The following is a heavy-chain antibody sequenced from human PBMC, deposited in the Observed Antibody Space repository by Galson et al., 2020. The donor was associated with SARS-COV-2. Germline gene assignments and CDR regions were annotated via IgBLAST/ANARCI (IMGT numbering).Heavy chain of an antibody. J-gene: IGHJ4*02. CDR1: GYTLTKLS. CDR3: ATVPQYYYDSSGYYFRDY. Sequence: ASVKVSCKVSGYTLTKLSMHWVRQAPGKGLEWMGGFDPEDGETIYAQKFQGRVTMTEDTSTDTAYMELSSLRSEDTAVYYCATVPQYYYDSSGYYFRDYWGQGTLVTVSS. V-gene: IGHV1-24*01. CDR2: FDPEDGET. D-gene: IGHD3-22*01.